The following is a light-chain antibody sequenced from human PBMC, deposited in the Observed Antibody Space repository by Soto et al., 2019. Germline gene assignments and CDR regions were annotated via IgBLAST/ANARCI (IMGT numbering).Light chain of an antibody. CDR3: QQYESYPMT. CDR2: KAS. V-gene: IGKV1-5*03. CDR1: QSISSW. J-gene: IGKJ4*01. Sequence: DSQMTQYPSTLSASLGDTVTITCRAGQSISSWLAWYQQKPGKAPKLLISKASTLQSGVPPRFSGSGSGTEFALTISSLQPDDFATYYCQQYESYPMTFGGGTKVEIK.